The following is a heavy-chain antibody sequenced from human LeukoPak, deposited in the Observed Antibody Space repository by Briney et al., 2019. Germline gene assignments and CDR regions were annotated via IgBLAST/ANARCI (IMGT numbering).Heavy chain of an antibody. CDR3: ARGRITAAGDNWFDP. J-gene: IGHJ5*02. V-gene: IGHV1-2*02. Sequence: ASVKVSCKASGYTFTGYYMHWVRQAPGQGLEWMGWINPNSGGTNYVQKFQGRVTMTRDTSISTAYMELSRLRSDDTAVYYCARGRITAAGDNWFDPWGQGTLVTVSS. CDR2: INPNSGGT. D-gene: IGHD6-13*01. CDR1: GYTFTGYY.